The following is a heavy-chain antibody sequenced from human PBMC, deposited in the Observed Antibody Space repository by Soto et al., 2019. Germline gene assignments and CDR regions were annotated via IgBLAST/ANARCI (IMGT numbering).Heavy chain of an antibody. D-gene: IGHD2-2*01. CDR2: ISGSGGST. CDR3: AKGTAAIRFGCFDY. J-gene: IGHJ4*02. CDR1: GFTFSSYA. V-gene: IGHV3-23*01. Sequence: WGSLRLSCAASGFTFSSYAMSWVRQAPGKGLEWVSAISGSGGSTYYADSVKGRFTISRDNSKNTLYLQMNSLRAEDTAVYYCAKGTAAIRFGCFDYWGQGTLVTVSS.